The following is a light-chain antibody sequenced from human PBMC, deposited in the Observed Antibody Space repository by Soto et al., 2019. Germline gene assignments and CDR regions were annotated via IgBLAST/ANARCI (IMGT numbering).Light chain of an antibody. Sequence: DIQMTQSPSTRSASVGDRVTVTGRASQSISKYLAWYQQKPGKAPKLLIYDASSLESGVPSRFSGSGSGTEFTLTISSLQPDDFATYYCQQYDSYSGTFGQGTKVDI. J-gene: IGKJ1*01. CDR2: DAS. V-gene: IGKV1-5*01. CDR1: QSISKY. CDR3: QQYDSYSGT.